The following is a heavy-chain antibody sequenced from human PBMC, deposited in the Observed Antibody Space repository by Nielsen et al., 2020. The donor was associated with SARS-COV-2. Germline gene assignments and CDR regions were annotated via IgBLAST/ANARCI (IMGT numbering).Heavy chain of an antibody. CDR3: TAASSAWFDH. CDR1: GFTFTYYA. V-gene: IGHV3-23*01. CDR2: ITGAGDAT. Sequence: GESLKISCAASGFTFTYYAMSWVRQTPGKGLEWVSTITGAGDATYYADSVKGRFTISIDSSKNTVFLEMNSLRVDDTAEYYCTAASSAWFDHWGQGTLVTVSS. J-gene: IGHJ5*02. D-gene: IGHD5-18*01.